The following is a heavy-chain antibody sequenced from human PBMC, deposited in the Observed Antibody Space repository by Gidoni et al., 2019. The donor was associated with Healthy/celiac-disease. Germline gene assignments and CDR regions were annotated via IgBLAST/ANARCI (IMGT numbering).Heavy chain of an antibody. CDR3: AKGGFGEYVLAFDY. Sequence: EVQLLESGGGLVQPGGSLRLSCAASGFTFSSYAMSWVRQAPGKGLEWVSAISGRGGSKYYADSGKGRFTISRDNSKNTLYLQMNSLRAEDTAVYYCAKGGFGEYVLAFDYWGQGTLVTVSS. J-gene: IGHJ4*02. CDR1: GFTFSSYA. CDR2: ISGRGGSK. V-gene: IGHV3-23*01. D-gene: IGHD3-10*01.